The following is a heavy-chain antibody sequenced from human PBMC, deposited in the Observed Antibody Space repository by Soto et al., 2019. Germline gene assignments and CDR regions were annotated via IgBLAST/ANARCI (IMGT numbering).Heavy chain of an antibody. CDR2: IWYDGSNK. Sequence: QVQLVESGGGVVQPGRSLRLSCAASGFTFNRYGMHWVRQAPGKGLEWVAVIWYDGSNKYYADSVKGRFTISRDDSKNKLDLQMNSLRAEDTAVYYCARDKGSGSFDYWGQGTLVTVSS. CDR1: GFTFNRYG. V-gene: IGHV3-33*01. J-gene: IGHJ4*02. CDR3: ARDKGSGSFDY. D-gene: IGHD3-10*01.